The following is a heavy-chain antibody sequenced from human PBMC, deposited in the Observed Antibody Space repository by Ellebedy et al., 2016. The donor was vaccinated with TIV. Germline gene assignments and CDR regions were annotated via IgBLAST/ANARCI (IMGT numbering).Heavy chain of an antibody. J-gene: IGHJ3*02. Sequence: GESLKISCAASGFTFSRYSMNWVRQAPGKGLEWVPSISSSSSYIYYADSVRGRFPISRDNAKNSLYLQMNSLRAEDTVVYYCAILSMIIVPGVDAFDIWGQGTMVTVSS. D-gene: IGHD3-22*01. V-gene: IGHV3-21*01. CDR1: GFTFSRYS. CDR2: ISSSSSYI. CDR3: AILSMIIVPGVDAFDI.